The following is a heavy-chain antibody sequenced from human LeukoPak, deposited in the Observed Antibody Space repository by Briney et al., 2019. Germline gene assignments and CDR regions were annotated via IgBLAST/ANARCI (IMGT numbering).Heavy chain of an antibody. CDR2: SKNKTDGGAK. J-gene: IGHJ6*03. Sequence: GGALGPSCVGSGFSGRTNLFRWGLEAPAEGGGGGGGSKNKTDGGAKDYAAPVKGRFTISRDDSKNTLYLQMNSLKTEDTAVYYCTTVSAPENSIWFGELLPSGYMDVWGKGTTVTVSS. CDR3: TTVSAPENSIWFGELLPSGYMDV. D-gene: IGHD3-10*01. V-gene: IGHV3-15*01. CDR1: GFSGRTNL.